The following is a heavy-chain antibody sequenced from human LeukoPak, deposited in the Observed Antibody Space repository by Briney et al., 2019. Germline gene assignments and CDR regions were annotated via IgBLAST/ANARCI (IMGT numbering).Heavy chain of an antibody. CDR3: ARPVPYDFWYWFDP. CDR2: IYYSGST. D-gene: IGHD3-3*01. V-gene: IGHV4-39*01. Sequence: SETRSLTCTVSGGSISSSSYYWGWIRQPPGKGLEWIGSIYYSGSTYYNPSLKSRVTISVDTSKNQFSLKLSSVTDADTAVYYCARPVPYDFWYWFDPWGQGTLVTVSS. J-gene: IGHJ5*02. CDR1: GGSISSSSYY.